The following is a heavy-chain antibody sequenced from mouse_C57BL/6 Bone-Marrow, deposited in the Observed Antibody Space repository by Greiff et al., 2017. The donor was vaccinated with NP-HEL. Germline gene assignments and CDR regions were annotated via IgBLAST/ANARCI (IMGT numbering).Heavy chain of an antibody. Sequence: QVQLQQPGAELVKPGASVKLSCKASGYTFTSYSMHWVKQRPGQGLEWIGMIQPNSGSTNYNEKFKSKATLTVDKSSSTAYMQLSSLTSEDSAVYYCARAKAVAMDYWGQGTSVTVSS. V-gene: IGHV1-64*01. CDR3: ARAKAVAMDY. CDR1: GYTFTSYS. D-gene: IGHD3-3*01. J-gene: IGHJ4*01. CDR2: IQPNSGST.